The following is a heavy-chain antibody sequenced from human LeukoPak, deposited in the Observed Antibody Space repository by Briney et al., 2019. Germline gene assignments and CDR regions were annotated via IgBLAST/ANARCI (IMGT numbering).Heavy chain of an antibody. D-gene: IGHD3-3*01. Sequence: PSETLSLTCPVSGDPISSSSDFWGWIRQPPGKGLEWIGSIYYGGSTNYNPSLKRRVTISVDTSKNQLSLKVRSVTAADTAVYYCARLSRGFGSGLHDFWGQGTLVTVSS. V-gene: IGHV4-39*07. CDR2: IYYGGST. CDR1: GDPISSSSDF. J-gene: IGHJ4*02. CDR3: ARLSRGFGSGLHDF.